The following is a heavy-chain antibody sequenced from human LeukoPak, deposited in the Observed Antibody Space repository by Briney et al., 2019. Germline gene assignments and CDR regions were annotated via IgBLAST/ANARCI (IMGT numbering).Heavy chain of an antibody. CDR1: GFTFSSYA. CDR3: ARGGYYGSGSLDIDY. J-gene: IGHJ4*02. CDR2: IYSGGST. V-gene: IGHV3-53*01. D-gene: IGHD3-10*01. Sequence: GRSLRLSCAASGFTFSSYAMSWVRQAPGKGLEWVSVIYSGGSTYYADSVKGRFTISRDNSKNTLYLQMNSLRAEDTAVYYCARGGYYGSGSLDIDYWGQGTLVTVSS.